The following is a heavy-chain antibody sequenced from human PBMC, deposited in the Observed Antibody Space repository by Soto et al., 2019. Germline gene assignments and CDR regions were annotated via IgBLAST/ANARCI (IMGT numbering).Heavy chain of an antibody. CDR3: ARRDTSGNFYFDY. CDR1: GFTFRNYG. V-gene: IGHV3-23*01. J-gene: IGHJ4*02. D-gene: IGHD3-10*01. Sequence: GGSLRLSCAASGFTFRNYGMSWVRQAPGKGLEWVASVTGSGGGTYYSGSVKGRFTIARDNSKDTLYLQMNTLRAEDTAVYSCARRDTSGNFYFDYWGQGTLVTVSS. CDR2: VTGSGGGT.